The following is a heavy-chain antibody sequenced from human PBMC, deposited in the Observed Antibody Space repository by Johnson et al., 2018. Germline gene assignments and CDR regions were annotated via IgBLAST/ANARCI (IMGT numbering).Heavy chain of an antibody. D-gene: IGHD3-22*01. CDR3: AKSRGDYVPLDQ. V-gene: IGHV3-7*01. CDR2: IKQDGNEK. Sequence: VQLVQSGGDLVQPGGSLRLSCAASGFIFSSSWMVWVRQAPGKGLEWVAKIKQDGNEKYYVDSVKGRFTISRDNSKKTINLHMNDVRPDDTAVYFCAKSRGDYVPLDQWGQGSLVIVTS. CDR1: GFIFSSSW. J-gene: IGHJ4*02.